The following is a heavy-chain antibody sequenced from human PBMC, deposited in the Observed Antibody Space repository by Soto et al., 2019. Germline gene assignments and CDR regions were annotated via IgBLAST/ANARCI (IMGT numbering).Heavy chain of an antibody. Sequence: ASVKVSCKASGYTFSSYYMHWVRQAPGQGLELMGIINPSGGSTDYAQKFQGRVTMTRXRXXXXVXMXLXXXXTEXTAVYYCARAWDTSGRGYFDYWGQGTLVTVSS. CDR2: INPSGGST. CDR3: ARAWDTSGRGYFDY. V-gene: IGHV1-46*01. CDR1: GYTFSSYY. D-gene: IGHD3-22*01. J-gene: IGHJ4*02.